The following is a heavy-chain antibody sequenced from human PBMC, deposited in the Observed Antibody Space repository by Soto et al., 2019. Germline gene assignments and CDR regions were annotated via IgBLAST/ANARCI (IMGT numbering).Heavy chain of an antibody. CDR3: ARIPVDTYMIYWFDP. J-gene: IGHJ5*02. D-gene: IGHD5-18*01. Sequence: QVQLQESGPGLVMPSETLSLTCTVSGGSVSSGDYYWTWIRQPPGKGLEWIGYVYYGGSTNYNPSLKSRVSISVETAKIQFSLRLSSVTAADTAVYYCARIPVDTYMIYWFDPWGQGILVTVSS. CDR2: VYYGGST. V-gene: IGHV4-61*08. CDR1: GGSVSSGDYY.